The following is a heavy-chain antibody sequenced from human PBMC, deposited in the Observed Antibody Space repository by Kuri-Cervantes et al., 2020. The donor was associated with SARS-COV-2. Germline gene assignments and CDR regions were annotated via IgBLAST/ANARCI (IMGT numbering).Heavy chain of an antibody. CDR1: GYTFPCYA. J-gene: IGHJ3*02. V-gene: IGHV1-3*01. CDR3: ARRDFVVVPAANDAFDI. CDR2: INAGNGNT. Sequence: ASVRVTRQASGYTFPCYAMHWVRQAPGQRLEWMGWINAGNGNTKYSQKFQGRATITRDTFANTAYMELSSLRSEDTAMYYCARRDFVVVPAANDAFDIWGQGTMVTVSS. D-gene: IGHD2-2*01.